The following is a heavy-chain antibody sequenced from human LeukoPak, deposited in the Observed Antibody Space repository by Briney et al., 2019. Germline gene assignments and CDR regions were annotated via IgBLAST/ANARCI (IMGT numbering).Heavy chain of an antibody. J-gene: IGHJ6*03. D-gene: IGHD4-23*01. CDR2: ISWNSGSI. CDR3: ARVIYGGPYYYYYMDV. CDR1: GFTFDDYA. V-gene: IGHV3-9*01. Sequence: GGSLRLSCAASGFTFDDYAMHWVRQAPGKGLEWVSGISWNSGSIGYADSVKGRFTISRDNSKNTLYLQMNSLRAEDTAVYYCARVIYGGPYYYYYMDVWGKGTTVTISS.